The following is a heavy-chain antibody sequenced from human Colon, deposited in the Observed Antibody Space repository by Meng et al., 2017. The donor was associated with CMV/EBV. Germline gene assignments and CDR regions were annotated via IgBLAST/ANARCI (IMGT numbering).Heavy chain of an antibody. V-gene: IGHV7-4-1*02. CDR3: ASEVTMVRGLTVMSYFDS. Sequence: YHFPNSPMTWVRQAPGQGLEWMGWINTNTGNPTYAQGFTGRHVFSLDTSVSTAYLEISSLKAEDTAVYYCASEVTMVRGLTVMSYFDSWGQGTLVTVSS. CDR1: YHFPNSP. D-gene: IGHD3-10*01. CDR2: INTNTGNP. J-gene: IGHJ4*02.